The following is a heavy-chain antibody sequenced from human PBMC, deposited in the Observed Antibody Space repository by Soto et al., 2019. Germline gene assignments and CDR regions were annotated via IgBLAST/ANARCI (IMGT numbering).Heavy chain of an antibody. Sequence: EVQLLESGGGLVQPGGSLRLSCAASGFTFSSYAMNWVRQAPGKGLEWVSSISGSGGSTYYAESVKGRFTISRDNSKNTLYLQMNSLRAEDTAVYYCAKRSNLFAGNDDYVRDFDYWGQGTLLTVSS. V-gene: IGHV3-23*01. CDR3: AKRSNLFAGNDDYVRDFDY. CDR2: ISGSGGST. CDR1: GFTFSSYA. D-gene: IGHD4-17*01. J-gene: IGHJ4*02.